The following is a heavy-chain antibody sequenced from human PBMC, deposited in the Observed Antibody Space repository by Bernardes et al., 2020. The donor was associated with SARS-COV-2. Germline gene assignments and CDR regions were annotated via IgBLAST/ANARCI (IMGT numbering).Heavy chain of an antibody. J-gene: IGHJ3*01. CDR3: TTNLDRSSGYHLGAFDV. V-gene: IGHV3-15*01. CDR2: IKSKTDGGTT. D-gene: IGHD3-22*01. CDR1: GFTFSNVW. Sequence: GGSLRLSCAASGFTFSNVWMNWVRQAPGKGLEWVGRIKSKTDGGTTDYAAPVKGRFTISRDDSKSMLYLQMNSLKTEDTAVYYCTTNLDRSSGYHLGAFDVWGQVTLVTVSS.